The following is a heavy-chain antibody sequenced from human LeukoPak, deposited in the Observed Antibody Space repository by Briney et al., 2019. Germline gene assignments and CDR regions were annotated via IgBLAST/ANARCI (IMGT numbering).Heavy chain of an antibody. CDR1: GFSFSDYY. J-gene: IGHJ4*02. CDR2: ITGGGGSI. D-gene: IGHD1-26*01. CDR3: ARYRVGATDY. V-gene: IGHV3-11*04. Sequence: GSLRLSCATSGFSFSDYYMSWIRQAPGKGLEWVSYITGGGGSIYYADSVKGRFAISRDNAKSSLYLQMNSLRAEDTAVYYCARYRVGATDYWGQGTLVTVSS.